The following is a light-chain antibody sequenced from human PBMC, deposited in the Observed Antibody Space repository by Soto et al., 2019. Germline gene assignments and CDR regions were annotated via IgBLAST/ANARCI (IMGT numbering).Light chain of an antibody. V-gene: IGKV3-11*01. J-gene: IGKJ2*01. CDR1: QSVSSY. CDR2: DAS. Sequence: EIVLTQSPATLSLSPGERATLSCRASQSVSSYFAWYQQKPGQAPRLLIYDASNRATGIPARFSGSGSGTDFSLTIIGLEPEDFAVYYCQQRSNWPPYTFGQGTKLEIK. CDR3: QQRSNWPPYT.